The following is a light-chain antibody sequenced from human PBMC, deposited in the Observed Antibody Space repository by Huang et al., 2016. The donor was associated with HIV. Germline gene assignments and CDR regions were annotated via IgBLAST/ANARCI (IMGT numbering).Light chain of an antibody. J-gene: IGKJ3*01. V-gene: IGKV2-30*01. CDR3: MQGSHWPPT. Sequence: DVVMTQSPLSLPVTLGQPASISCRSSESLVYSDGNTYLNWFQQRPGQSPRRLNYKVSSRDSGVPDIFGGSGSGTNFTLKISRVEAEDVGIYYCMQGSHWPPTFGPGTKVDFK. CDR2: KVS. CDR1: ESLVYSDGNTY.